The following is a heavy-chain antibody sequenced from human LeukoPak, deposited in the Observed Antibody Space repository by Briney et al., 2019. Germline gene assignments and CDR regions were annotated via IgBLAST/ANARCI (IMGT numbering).Heavy chain of an antibody. V-gene: IGHV3-74*01. Sequence: GGSLRLFCAASGFTFSSYWMHWVRQAAGKLLVWISRIKSDGSTRYADSVKGRFTISRDNAKNTVSLQMNSLRAEDTGVYYCARAPSEIGGYYPEYFRHWGQGTLVTVSP. D-gene: IGHD3-22*01. CDR1: GFTFSSYW. CDR3: ARAPSEIGGYYPEYFRH. J-gene: IGHJ1*01. CDR2: IKSDGST.